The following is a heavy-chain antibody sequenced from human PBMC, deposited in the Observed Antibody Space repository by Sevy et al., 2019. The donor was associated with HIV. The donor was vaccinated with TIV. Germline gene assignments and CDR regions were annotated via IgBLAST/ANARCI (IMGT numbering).Heavy chain of an antibody. Sequence: GGSLRLSCAASGFTFSTYNMNWVRQAPGKGLEWISYISSSSNTIDYADSLKGRFTISRDNAKNSVYLQMNSLRGEDTAVYYCTRGKGSSDYWGQGTLVTVSS. CDR1: GFTFSTYN. V-gene: IGHV3-48*01. D-gene: IGHD6-6*01. J-gene: IGHJ4*02. CDR3: TRGKGSSDY. CDR2: ISSSSNTI.